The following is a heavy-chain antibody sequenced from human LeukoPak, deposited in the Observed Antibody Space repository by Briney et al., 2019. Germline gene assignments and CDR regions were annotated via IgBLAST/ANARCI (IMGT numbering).Heavy chain of an antibody. V-gene: IGHV6-1*01. CDR3: ARGYSFAS. D-gene: IGHD4-11*01. Sequence: SQTLSLTRAISEDSVSNSSTAWNWIRQSPSRGLEWLGRTYYRSRWHNDYAGSVKSRIIINSDTSKNQFSLHLNSVTPDDTAMYCCARGYSFASWGQGTLVTVSS. CDR2: TYYRSRWHN. J-gene: IGHJ5*02. CDR1: EDSVSNSSTA.